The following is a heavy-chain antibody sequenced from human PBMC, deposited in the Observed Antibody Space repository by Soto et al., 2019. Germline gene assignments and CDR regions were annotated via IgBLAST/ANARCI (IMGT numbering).Heavy chain of an antibody. CDR2: TYYRSRLYS. D-gene: IGHD2-15*01. Sequence: SQTLALACGISGDSVSSSSFACNVVRQSPSRGLEWLGRTYYRSRLYSDFAVSVRGRIVINADTSKNQFSLQLNSVTPEDTAVYFCARSEEDSDYYYYGLDVWGQGTTVTVSS. V-gene: IGHV6-1*01. CDR1: GDSVSSSSFA. CDR3: ARSEEDSDYYYYGLDV. J-gene: IGHJ6*02.